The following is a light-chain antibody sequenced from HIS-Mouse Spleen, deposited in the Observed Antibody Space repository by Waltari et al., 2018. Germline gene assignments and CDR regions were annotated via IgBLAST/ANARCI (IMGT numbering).Light chain of an antibody. J-gene: IGLJ2*01. CDR1: SRDVGSYNL. CDR2: EGS. V-gene: IGLV2-23*01. Sequence: QSALTQPASVSGSPGQSITISCTGTSRDVGSYNLVSWYQQHPGKAPKIMIYEGSKRASGVSNRVSGSKSGNTASLTISGLQTEDEADYYCCSYAGSSTVVLGGGTKLTVL. CDR3: CSYAGSSTVV.